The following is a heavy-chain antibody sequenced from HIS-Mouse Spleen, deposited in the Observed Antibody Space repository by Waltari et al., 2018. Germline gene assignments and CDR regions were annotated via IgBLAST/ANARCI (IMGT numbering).Heavy chain of an antibody. V-gene: IGHV3-23*01. CDR3: AKSPDEPALEYFQH. Sequence: EVQLLESGGGLVQPGGSLRLSCAASGFTFSSYAMSWVRQAPGKGRAWVSAISGSGGTTYFADSGTGRFTISRDNSKTTLYLQMNSLRAEDTAVYYCAKSPDEPALEYFQHWGQGTLVTVSS. CDR2: ISGSGGTT. J-gene: IGHJ1*01. CDR1: GFTFSSYA.